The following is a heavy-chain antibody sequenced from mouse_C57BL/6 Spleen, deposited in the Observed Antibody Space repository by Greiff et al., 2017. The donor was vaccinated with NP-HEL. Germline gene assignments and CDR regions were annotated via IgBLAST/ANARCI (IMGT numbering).Heavy chain of an antibody. CDR3: ARSDYSDPLDD. V-gene: IGHV1-7*01. J-gene: IGHJ2*01. D-gene: IGHD2-13*01. CDR2: INPSSGYS. CDR1: GYTFTSYW. Sequence: QVHVKQSGAELAKPGASVKLSCKASGYTFTSYWMHWVQQRPGQGLEWIGYINPSSGYSKYNQKFKDKATLTADKSSSTAYMQLSSLTYEDSAVYYCARSDYSDPLDDWGQGTTRTVSS.